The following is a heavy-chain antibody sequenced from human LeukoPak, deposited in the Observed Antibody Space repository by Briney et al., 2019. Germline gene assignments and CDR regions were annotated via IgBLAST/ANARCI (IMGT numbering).Heavy chain of an antibody. D-gene: IGHD7-27*01. CDR2: INSDGSST. CDR1: GFTFSTYW. CDR3: ARDTPQLGIDY. Sequence: GGSLRLSCAASGFTFSTYWMHWVRQAPGRGLVWVSHINSDGSSTSYADSVKGRFTISRDNAKNTLYLQMNSLRDEDTAVYYCARDTPQLGIDYWGQGTLVTVSS. V-gene: IGHV3-74*01. J-gene: IGHJ4*02.